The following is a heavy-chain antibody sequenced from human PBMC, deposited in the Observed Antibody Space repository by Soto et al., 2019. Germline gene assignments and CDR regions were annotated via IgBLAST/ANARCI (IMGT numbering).Heavy chain of an antibody. J-gene: IGHJ4*02. Sequence: EVQLVESGGGLVKPGGSLRLSCAASGFTFSSYSMNWVRQAPGKGLEWVSSISSSSSYIYYADSVKGRFTISRDNAKNSLYLQMNSLRAEDTAVYYCARANVGATIFDYWGQGTLVTVSS. CDR3: ARANVGATIFDY. CDR1: GFTFSSYS. V-gene: IGHV3-21*01. CDR2: ISSSSSYI. D-gene: IGHD1-26*01.